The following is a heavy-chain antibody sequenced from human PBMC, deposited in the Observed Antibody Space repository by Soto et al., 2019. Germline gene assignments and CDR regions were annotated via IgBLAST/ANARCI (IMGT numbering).Heavy chain of an antibody. D-gene: IGHD3-16*01. V-gene: IGHV4-59*01. J-gene: IGHJ5*02. Sequence: PSETLSLTCTVSGGSISSDFWSWIRQPPGKGPEWIGYIYHSGNTNYNPSLKSRVTISVDTSKNQFSLKLSSLTAADTAVYYCARIRDYYASPITIRPWFDPWGQGTLVTVSS. CDR1: GGSISSDF. CDR2: IYHSGNT. CDR3: ARIRDYYASPITIRPWFDP.